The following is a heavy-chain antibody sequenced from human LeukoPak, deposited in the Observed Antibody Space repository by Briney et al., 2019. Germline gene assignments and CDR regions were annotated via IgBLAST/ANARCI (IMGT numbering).Heavy chain of an antibody. J-gene: IGHJ5*02. Sequence: GESLKISFQGSGNSFTRYWIGWVRQMPGKGLEWMGIIYPDNSDARYRPPFQGQVTMSVDKSTNTAYLQWSSLKASDTAMYYCASPRLAATGVPAWGQGTLVTVSS. CDR1: GNSFTRYW. V-gene: IGHV5-51*01. CDR3: ASPRLAATGVPA. D-gene: IGHD6-13*01. CDR2: IYPDNSDA.